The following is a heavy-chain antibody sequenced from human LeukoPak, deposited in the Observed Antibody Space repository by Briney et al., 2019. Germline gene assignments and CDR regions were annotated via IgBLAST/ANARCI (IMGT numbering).Heavy chain of an antibody. Sequence: ASVKVSCEASGYTFTGYYMHWVRQAPGQGLEWMGWINPNSGGTNYAQKFQGRVTMTRDTSISTAYMELSRLRSDDTSVYYCGSRAVGGVMGFAYWGQGTLVTVSS. D-gene: IGHD3-16*01. CDR1: GYTFTGYY. J-gene: IGHJ4*02. V-gene: IGHV1-2*02. CDR3: GSRAVGGVMGFAY. CDR2: INPNSGGT.